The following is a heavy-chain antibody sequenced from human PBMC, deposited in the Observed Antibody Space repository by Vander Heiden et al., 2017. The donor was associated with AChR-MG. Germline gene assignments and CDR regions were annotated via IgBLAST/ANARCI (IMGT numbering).Heavy chain of an antibody. V-gene: IGHV1-2*02. CDR1: GYTFTNHY. CDR2: INPNSGGT. D-gene: IGHD3-10*01. CDR3: ARGYDHGSWRIDY. Sequence: QVQLVQSGAEVKEPGASVKVSCKASGYTFTNHYVHWARQAPGQGLEWMGWINPNSGGTDYAQKFQGRVTMTRDTSINTAYMELSSLTSDDTALYYCARGYDHGSWRIDYWGQETLVTVSS. J-gene: IGHJ4*02.